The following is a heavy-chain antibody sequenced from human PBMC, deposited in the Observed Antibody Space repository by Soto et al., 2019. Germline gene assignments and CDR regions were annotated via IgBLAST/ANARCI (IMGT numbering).Heavy chain of an antibody. CDR2: IYYIGST. CDR1: GGSISSSNW. Sequence: PAETLSLTCAVSGGSISSSNWWSWVRQPPVKGLELIGEIYYIGSTNYNPSLKSRVTISEDTSKNQFYLSVSSVTAGDTAGDYWGRHYVFWGVYFDSWGQGTLVTVSS. D-gene: IGHD3-3*01. CDR3: GRHYVFWGVYFDS. J-gene: IGHJ4*02. V-gene: IGHV4-4*02.